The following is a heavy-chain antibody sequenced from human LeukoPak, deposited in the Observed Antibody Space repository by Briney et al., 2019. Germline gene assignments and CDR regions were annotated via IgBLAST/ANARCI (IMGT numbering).Heavy chain of an antibody. J-gene: IGHJ4*02. D-gene: IGHD1-26*01. CDR1: GYTFTSYW. CDR3: ARRSGGSFTPFDY. Sequence: GESLKISCKGSGYTFTSYWIGWVRQMPGKGLEWMGIIYPGDSDTRYSPSFQGQVTISVDKSISTASLQWSSLQASDTAIYYCARRSGGSFTPFDYWGQGTLVTVSS. CDR2: IYPGDSDT. V-gene: IGHV5-51*01.